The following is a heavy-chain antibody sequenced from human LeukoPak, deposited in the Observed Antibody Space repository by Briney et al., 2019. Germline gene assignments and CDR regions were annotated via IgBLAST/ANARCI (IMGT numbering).Heavy chain of an antibody. J-gene: IGHJ4*02. CDR1: GGTFSSYA. V-gene: IGHV1-69*05. CDR2: IIPIFGTA. D-gene: IGHD2-2*01. CDR3: AKICSSTSSDCDY. Sequence: SVKVSCKASGGTFSSYAISGVRQAPGQGLEWMGGIIPIFGTANYAQKFQGRVTITTDESTSTAYMELSSLRSEDTAVYYCAKICSSTSSDCDYWGQGTLVTVSS.